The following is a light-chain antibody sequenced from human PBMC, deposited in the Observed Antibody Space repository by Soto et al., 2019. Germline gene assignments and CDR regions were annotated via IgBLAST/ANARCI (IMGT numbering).Light chain of an antibody. CDR3: SSYAGSKNLV. CDR1: NSDVGGYNS. CDR2: EVN. Sequence: QSALTQPPSASGSPGQSVTISCTGTNSDVGGYNSVSWYQQHPGKAPKLMIYEVNKRPSGVPDRFSASKSDSTASLTVSGLQAEDEAHYYCSSYAGSKNLVFGGGTKLTVL. J-gene: IGLJ2*01. V-gene: IGLV2-8*01.